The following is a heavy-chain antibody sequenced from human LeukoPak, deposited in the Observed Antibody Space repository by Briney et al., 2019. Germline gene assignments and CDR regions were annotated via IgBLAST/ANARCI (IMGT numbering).Heavy chain of an antibody. CDR1: GGSISSSNW. CDR3: ARAIVGEPRGAFDI. D-gene: IGHD1-26*01. V-gene: IGHV4-4*02. CDR2: IYHSGST. Sequence: SETLSLTCAVSGGSISSSNWWSWVRQPPGKGLEWIGEIYHSGSTNDNPSLRSRVTMSVDTSKIQFFLRLSSVTAADTAVYYCARAIVGEPRGAFDIWGQGTMVTVSS. J-gene: IGHJ3*02.